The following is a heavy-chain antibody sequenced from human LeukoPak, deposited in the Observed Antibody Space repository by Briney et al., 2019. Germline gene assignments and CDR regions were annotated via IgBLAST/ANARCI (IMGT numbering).Heavy chain of an antibody. CDR1: GGSISSYY. Sequence: SETLSLTCTVSGGSISSYYWSWIRQPAGKGLEWIGRIYTSGSTNYNPSLKSRVTMSVDTSKNQFSLELSSVTAADTAVYYCAGGYSYGRYWYFDLWGRGTLVTVSS. V-gene: IGHV4-4*07. D-gene: IGHD5-18*01. CDR2: IYTSGST. J-gene: IGHJ2*01. CDR3: AGGYSYGRYWYFDL.